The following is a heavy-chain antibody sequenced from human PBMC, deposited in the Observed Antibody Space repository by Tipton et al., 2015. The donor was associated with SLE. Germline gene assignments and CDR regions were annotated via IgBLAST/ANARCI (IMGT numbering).Heavy chain of an antibody. J-gene: IGHJ6*03. CDR3: ARLLLKPSRCMDV. Sequence: SLRLSCAASGFSLSVYWMSCVRQATGKGLEWVANIKQDGSENYYVESVMGRFTISRDNAKNSLYLQMSSLRAEDTAVYYCARLLLKPSRCMDVWGKGTTVTVSS. D-gene: IGHD2-15*01. CDR1: GFSLSVYW. V-gene: IGHV3-7*01. CDR2: IKQDGSEN.